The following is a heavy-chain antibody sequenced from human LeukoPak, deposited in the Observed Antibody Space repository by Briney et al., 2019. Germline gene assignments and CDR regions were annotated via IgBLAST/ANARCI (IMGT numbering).Heavy chain of an antibody. D-gene: IGHD3-10*01. J-gene: IGHJ5*02. V-gene: IGHV4-4*07. CDR2: IDTSGNT. CDR3: AREGLRMIRGIIPKEAWGWFDP. Sequence: PSETLSLTCTVSGGSISSYYWSWIRQPAGKGLEWIGRIDTSGNTNYKPSLKSRVTMSVDTSKNQFSLKLSSVTAADTAVYYCAREGLRMIRGIIPKEAWGWFDPWGQGTLVTVSS. CDR1: GGSISSYY.